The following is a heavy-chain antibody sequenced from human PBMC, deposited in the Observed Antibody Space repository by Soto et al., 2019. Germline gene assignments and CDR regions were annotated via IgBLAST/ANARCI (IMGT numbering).Heavy chain of an antibody. CDR2: ISSSSSYI. D-gene: IGHD3-16*01. CDR1: GFTFSSYS. Sequence: PGGSLRLSCAASGFTFSSYSMNWVRQAPGKGLEWVSSISSSSSYIYYADSVKGRFTISRDNAKNSLYLQMNSLRAEDTAVYYCARVSPFMITFGGVTFPLDYWGQGTLVTVSS. V-gene: IGHV3-21*01. CDR3: ARVSPFMITFGGVTFPLDY. J-gene: IGHJ4*02.